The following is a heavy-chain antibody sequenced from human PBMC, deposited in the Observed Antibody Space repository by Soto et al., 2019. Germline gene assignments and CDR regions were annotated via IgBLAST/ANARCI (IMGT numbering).Heavy chain of an antibody. CDR2: ISNYNGDT. J-gene: IGHJ5*02. CDR1: GYTFTRYS. CDR3: ARGDSTGSPTGWFDP. Sequence: QVQLVQSGAEVKKPGASVQVSCKASGYTFTRYSINWVRQAPGQGLEWVGWISNYNGDTKYAQKFQGRVTLTTDTSTTTTYMDLRSLTADDTAMYFCARGDSTGSPTGWFDPWGQGTLVTVSA. D-gene: IGHD6-19*01. V-gene: IGHV1-18*04.